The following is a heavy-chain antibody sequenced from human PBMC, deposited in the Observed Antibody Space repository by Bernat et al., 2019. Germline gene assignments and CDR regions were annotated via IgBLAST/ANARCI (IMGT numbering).Heavy chain of an antibody. D-gene: IGHD5-24*01. CDR3: ARGGRDGYRWAFDI. CDR2: INHSGST. V-gene: IGHV4-34*01. CDR1: GGSFSGYY. Sequence: QVQLQQWGAGLLKPSETLSLTCAVYGGSFSGYYWSWIRQPPGKGLEWIGEINHSGSTNYNPSLKSRVTISVDTSKNQFSLKLSSVTAADTAVYYCARGGRDGYRWAFDIWGQGTMVTVSS. J-gene: IGHJ3*02.